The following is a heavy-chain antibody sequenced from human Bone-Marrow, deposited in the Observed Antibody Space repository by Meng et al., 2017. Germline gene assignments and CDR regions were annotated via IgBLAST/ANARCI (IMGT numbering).Heavy chain of an antibody. CDR3: AILGNYYYYGMDV. CDR2: MNPNRGNT. J-gene: IGHJ6*02. D-gene: IGHD3-16*01. V-gene: IGHV1-8*03. CDR1: GYTFTSYD. Sequence: ASVKVSCKASGYTFTSYDINWVRQATGQGLEWMGWMNPNRGNTGYAQKFQGRVTITRNTSISTAYMELSSLRSEDTDVYYCAILGNYYYYGMDVWGQGTMVTVSS.